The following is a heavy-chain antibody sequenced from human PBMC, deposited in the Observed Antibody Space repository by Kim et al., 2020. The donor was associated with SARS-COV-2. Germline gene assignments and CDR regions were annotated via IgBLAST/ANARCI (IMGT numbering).Heavy chain of an antibody. Sequence: NANPTLKSRVNISVDKSKNQFSLKLSSVTAADTAVYYCAAATYYYGMDVWGQGTTVTVSS. CDR3: AAATYYYGMDV. D-gene: IGHD1-26*01. V-gene: IGHV4-4*02. J-gene: IGHJ6*02.